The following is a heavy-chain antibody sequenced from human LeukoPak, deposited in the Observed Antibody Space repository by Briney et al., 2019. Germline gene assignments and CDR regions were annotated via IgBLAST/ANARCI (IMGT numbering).Heavy chain of an antibody. CDR2: ISYDGSNK. J-gene: IGHJ5*02. CDR3: ARARSSSWYPNWFDP. V-gene: IGHV3-30*03. Sequence: GGSLRLSCAASGFTFNNYGMHWVRQAPGKGLEWVAVISYDGSNKYYADSVKGRFTISRDNSKNTLYLQMNSLRAEDTAVYYCARARSSSWYPNWFDPWGQGTLVTVSS. D-gene: IGHD6-13*01. CDR1: GFTFNNYG.